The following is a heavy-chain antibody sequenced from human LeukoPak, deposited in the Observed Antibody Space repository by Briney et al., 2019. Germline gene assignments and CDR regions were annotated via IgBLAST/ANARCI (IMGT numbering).Heavy chain of an antibody. J-gene: IGHJ3*02. D-gene: IGHD3-22*01. Sequence: SETLSLTCAVYGGSFSGYYWSWIRQPPEKGLEWIGEINHSGSTNYNPSLKSRVTISVDTSKNQFSLKLSSVTAADTAVYYCARGPLKYYYDSSGYYYGPGRFDIWGQGTMVTVSS. CDR2: INHSGST. CDR3: ARGPLKYYYDSSGYYYGPGRFDI. V-gene: IGHV4-34*01. CDR1: GGSFSGYY.